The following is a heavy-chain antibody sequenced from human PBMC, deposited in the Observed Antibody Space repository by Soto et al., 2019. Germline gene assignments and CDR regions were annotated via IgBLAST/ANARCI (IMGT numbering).Heavy chain of an antibody. D-gene: IGHD2-2*01. J-gene: IGHJ4*02. Sequence: EVQLLESGGGLVQPGGSLRLSCAASGFTFSSYAMSWVRQAPGKGLEWVSAISGSGGSTYYADSVKGRFTISRDNSKNTLYLQMNSQKAEDTAVYYCAKDESGYCSSTSCYGDYWGQGTLVTVSS. CDR2: ISGSGGST. V-gene: IGHV3-23*01. CDR3: AKDESGYCSSTSCYGDY. CDR1: GFTFSSYA.